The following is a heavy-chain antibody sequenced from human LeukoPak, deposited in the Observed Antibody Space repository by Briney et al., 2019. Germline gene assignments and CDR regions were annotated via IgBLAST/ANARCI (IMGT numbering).Heavy chain of an antibody. J-gene: IGHJ4*02. CDR3: ATVMGSSPSTAYFAY. D-gene: IGHD6-6*01. Sequence: GGSLRLSCAASGFTFSSYAMSWVRQAPGKGLEWVSAISGSGGSTYYTDSVKGRFTTSRDNSRNTVYLQMNGLRVEDTAVYYCATVMGSSPSTAYFAYWGQGTLVTVSS. V-gene: IGHV3-23*01. CDR1: GFTFSSYA. CDR2: ISGSGGST.